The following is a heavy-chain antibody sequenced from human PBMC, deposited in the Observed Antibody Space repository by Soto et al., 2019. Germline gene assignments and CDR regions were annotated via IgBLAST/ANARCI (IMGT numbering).Heavy chain of an antibody. CDR2: IYFRGTT. Sequence: SETLSLTCTVSGGSISSYYWSRIRQPPGKGLEWIGYIYFRGTTNYNPSLKSRVTMSADTSKNQFSLKLNSVTAADTAVYYCARMNYYDTSGYPFDYWGQGMMVTVSS. CDR1: GGSISSYY. V-gene: IGHV4-59*01. CDR3: ARMNYYDTSGYPFDY. D-gene: IGHD3-22*01. J-gene: IGHJ4*02.